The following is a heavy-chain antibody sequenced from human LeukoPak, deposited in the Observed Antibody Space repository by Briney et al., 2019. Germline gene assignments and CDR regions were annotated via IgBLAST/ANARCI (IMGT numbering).Heavy chain of an antibody. CDR1: GFTFSSYG. Sequence: PGGSLRLSCAASGFTFSSYGMHWVRQAPGKGLEWVAVISYDGSNKYYADSVKGRFTISRDNSKNTLYLQMNSLRAEDTAVYYCAKDLSSSSPYGMDVWGQGTLVTVSS. D-gene: IGHD6-13*01. CDR3: AKDLSSSSPYGMDV. V-gene: IGHV3-30*18. J-gene: IGHJ6*02. CDR2: ISYDGSNK.